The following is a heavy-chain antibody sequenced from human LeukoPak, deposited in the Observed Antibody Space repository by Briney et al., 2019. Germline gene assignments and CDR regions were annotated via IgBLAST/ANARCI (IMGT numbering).Heavy chain of an antibody. CDR3: ARDSRDAYSEY. D-gene: IGHD5-24*01. V-gene: IGHV3-33*08. J-gene: IGHJ4*02. CDR2: IWHDGSNK. CDR1: GFTFSSYD. Sequence: PGGSLRLSCAASGFTFSSYDMHWVRQAPGKGLEWVAVIWHDGSNKIYADSVKGRFTISRDNSKNTLFLQVISLRAEDTAVYYCARDSRDAYSEYWGQGALVTVSS.